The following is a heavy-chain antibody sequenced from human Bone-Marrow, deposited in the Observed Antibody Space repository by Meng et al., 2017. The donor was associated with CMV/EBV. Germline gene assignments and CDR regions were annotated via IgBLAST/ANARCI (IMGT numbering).Heavy chain of an antibody. J-gene: IGHJ6*02. CDR2: ISYDGSNK. Sequence: GESLKISCAASGFTVSSNYMSWVRQAPGKGLEWVAVISYDGSNKYYADSVKGRFTISRDNSKNTLYLQMNSLRAEDTAVYYCARGNKLPFYYYGMDVWGQGTTVTVSS. D-gene: IGHD1-26*01. CDR1: GFTVSSNY. V-gene: IGHV3-30-3*01. CDR3: ARGNKLPFYYYGMDV.